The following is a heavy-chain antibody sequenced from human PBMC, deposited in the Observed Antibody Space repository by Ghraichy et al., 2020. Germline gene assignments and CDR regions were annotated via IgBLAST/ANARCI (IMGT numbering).Heavy chain of an antibody. Sequence: ETLSLTCAVYGGSFSGYYWSWIRQPPGKGLEWIGEINHSGSTNYNPSLKSRVTISVDTSKNQFSLKLSSVTAADTAVYYCARVRGAFKYFQHWGQGTLVTVSS. CDR3: ARVRGAFKYFQH. CDR1: GGSFSGYY. V-gene: IGHV4-34*01. J-gene: IGHJ1*01. D-gene: IGHD3-16*01. CDR2: INHSGST.